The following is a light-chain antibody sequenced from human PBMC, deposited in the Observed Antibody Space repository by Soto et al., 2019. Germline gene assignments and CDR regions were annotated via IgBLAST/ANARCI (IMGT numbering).Light chain of an antibody. CDR1: QTVNTNY. V-gene: IGKV3-20*01. CDR2: GTS. Sequence: EIVLTQSPGTLSLSPGEEATLSCRASQTVNTNYLAWYQHKAGQAPRLLIYGTSSRATGIPDRFSGSGSGTDFTLTISRLEPEDFAVYYCQQYVSSPRTFGQGTKVEIK. CDR3: QQYVSSPRT. J-gene: IGKJ1*01.